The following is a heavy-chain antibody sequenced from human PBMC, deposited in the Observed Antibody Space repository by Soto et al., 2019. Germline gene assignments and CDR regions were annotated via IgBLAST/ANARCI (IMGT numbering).Heavy chain of an antibody. J-gene: IGHJ4*02. CDR3: AKLYYYGSGRGYFDY. CDR2: ISGSGGGT. Sequence: EVQLMESGGGLVQPGGSLRLSCAASGFTFGNYGMSWVRQAPGKGLEWVSVISGSGGGTYYADSVKGRFTISRDNSKSTLYLQMSRLTAEDTAVYYCAKLYYYGSGRGYFDYWGQAALVTVSS. D-gene: IGHD3-10*01. CDR1: GFTFGNYG. V-gene: IGHV3-23*01.